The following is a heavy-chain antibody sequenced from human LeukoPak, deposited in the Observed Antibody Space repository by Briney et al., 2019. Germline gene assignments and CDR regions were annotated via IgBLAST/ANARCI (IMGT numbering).Heavy chain of an antibody. CDR2: ISSTITTI. V-gene: IGHV3-11*04. CDR1: GFSFSGHY. CDR3: ARGDCSATSCYYFDY. D-gene: IGHD2-2*01. Sequence: GGSLRLSCAASGFSFSGHYMSWIRQAPGKGLEFISYISSTITTIYYADSVKGRFTISRDNDKSSLYLQMSSLRAEDTAVYYCARGDCSATSCYYFDYWGQGTLVTVSS. J-gene: IGHJ4*02.